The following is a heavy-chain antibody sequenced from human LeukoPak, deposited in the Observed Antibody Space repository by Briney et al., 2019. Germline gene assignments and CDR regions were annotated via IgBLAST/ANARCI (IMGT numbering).Heavy chain of an antibody. CDR3: AILGVATITPYGEVDY. D-gene: IGHD5-12*01. J-gene: IGHJ4*02. Sequence: ASVKVSCKASGYTFTGYYMHWVRQAPGQGLEWMGWINTNTGNPTYAQGFTGRFVFSLDTSVSTAYLQISSLKAEDTAVYYCAILGVATITPYGEVDYWGQGTLVTVSS. CDR2: INTNTGNP. CDR1: GYTFTGYY. V-gene: IGHV7-4-1*02.